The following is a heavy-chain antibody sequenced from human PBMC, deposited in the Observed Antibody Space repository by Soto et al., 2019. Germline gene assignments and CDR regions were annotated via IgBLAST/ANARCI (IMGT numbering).Heavy chain of an antibody. CDR3: AGPIVVVPAAQIPNAMDV. V-gene: IGHV3-74*01. CDR1: GFTFSSYW. CDR2: INSDGSST. D-gene: IGHD2-2*01. J-gene: IGHJ6*02. Sequence: GGSLRLSCAASGFTFSSYWMHWVRQAPGKGLVWVSRINSDGSSTNYADSVKGRFTISRDNAKNTLYLQMSSLRAEDTAVYYCAGPIVVVPAAQIPNAMDVWGQGTTVTVSS.